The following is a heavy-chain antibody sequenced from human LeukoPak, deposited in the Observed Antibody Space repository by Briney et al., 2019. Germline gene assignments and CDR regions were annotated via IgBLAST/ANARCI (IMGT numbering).Heavy chain of an antibody. D-gene: IGHD2-2*01. Sequence: PSETLSLTCTVSGGSISSSNYYWGWIRQPPGKGLEWIGSIYYSGSTYDNPSLKSRVTISVDTSKNRFSLKLSSVTAADTAVYYCASYGCTSSHCYGFEIWGQGTMVTVSS. J-gene: IGHJ3*02. CDR2: IYYSGST. CDR3: ASYGCTSSHCYGFEI. V-gene: IGHV4-39*01. CDR1: GGSISSSNYY.